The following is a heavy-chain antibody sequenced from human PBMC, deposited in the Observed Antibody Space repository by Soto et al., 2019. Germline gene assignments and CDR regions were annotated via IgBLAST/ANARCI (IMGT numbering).Heavy chain of an antibody. J-gene: IGHJ6*02. Sequence: WETLSLTCTASGGSISSYYWSWIRQPPGKGLEWIGDIYYSGSTNYNPSLKSRVTIAVDTSKNQFSLKLSSVTAADTAVYYCARAGYYDFCSGYYEGPYYYYGMDVWGQGTTVTVSS. CDR3: ARAGYYDFCSGYYEGPYYYYGMDV. CDR2: IYYSGST. D-gene: IGHD3-3*01. V-gene: IGHV4-59*01. CDR1: GGSISSYY.